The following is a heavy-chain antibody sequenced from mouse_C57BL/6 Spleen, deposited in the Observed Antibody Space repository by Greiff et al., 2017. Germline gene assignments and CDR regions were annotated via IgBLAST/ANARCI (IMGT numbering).Heavy chain of an antibody. D-gene: IGHD1-1*01. Sequence: QVQLQQPGAELVKPGASVKLSCKASGYTFTSYWMHWVKQRPGQGLEWIGMIHPNSGSTNYNEKFKSKATLTVDKSSSTAYMQLSSLTSEDSAVYYCARMGYGSSPYFDYWGQGTTLTVSS. J-gene: IGHJ2*01. CDR1: GYTFTSYW. CDR3: ARMGYGSSPYFDY. CDR2: IHPNSGST. V-gene: IGHV1-64*01.